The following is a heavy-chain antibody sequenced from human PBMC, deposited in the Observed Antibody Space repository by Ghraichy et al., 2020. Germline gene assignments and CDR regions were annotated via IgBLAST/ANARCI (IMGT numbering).Heavy chain of an antibody. V-gene: IGHV3-21*01. CDR3: VRADYTVNYDGLNWFDP. Sequence: GGSLRLSCAASGFTFSSYYMNWVRQAPGKGLEWVSSFSSSSSYISYADSLKGRFTISRDNAKNSLYLQMNSLRAEDTAVYYCVRADYTVNYDGLNWFDPWGQGTLVTVSS. CDR1: GFTFSSYY. D-gene: IGHD1-7*01. J-gene: IGHJ5*02. CDR2: FSSSSSYI.